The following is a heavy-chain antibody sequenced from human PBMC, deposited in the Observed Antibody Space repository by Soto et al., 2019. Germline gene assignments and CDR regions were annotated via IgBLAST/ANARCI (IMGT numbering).Heavy chain of an antibody. CDR1: GGSFSGYY. CDR2: INHSGST. Sequence: SETLSLTCAVYGGSFSGYYRSWIRQPPGKGLGWNGEINHSGSTNYKTSLKSRVTIPVDTSKNQFSLKLSSVTAADTAVYYCARSDYYDSSGYYYKYFYYYYGMDVWGQGTTVTVSS. D-gene: IGHD3-22*01. V-gene: IGHV4-34*01. CDR3: ARSDYYDSSGYYYKYFYYYYGMDV. J-gene: IGHJ6*02.